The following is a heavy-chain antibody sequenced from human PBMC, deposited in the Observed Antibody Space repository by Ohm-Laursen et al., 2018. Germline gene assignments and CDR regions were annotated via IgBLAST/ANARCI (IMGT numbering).Heavy chain of an antibody. CDR1: GGSISSYS. CDR2: IYYSGST. J-gene: IGHJ5*02. D-gene: IGHD4-11*01. V-gene: IGHV4-59*01. CDR3: ARDWSDYSNYGWFDP. Sequence: SETLSLTCTVSGGSISSYSWSWIRQPPGKGLEWIGYIYYSGSTNYNPSLKSRVTISVDTSKNQFSLKLTSVTAADTAMYFCARDWSDYSNYGWFDPWGLGTLVTVSS.